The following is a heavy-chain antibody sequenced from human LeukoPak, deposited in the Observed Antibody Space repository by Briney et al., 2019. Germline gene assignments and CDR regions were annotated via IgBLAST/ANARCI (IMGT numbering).Heavy chain of an antibody. Sequence: GGSLRLSCAASGFTFTSYAMSWVRQAPGKRLEWVSAISGSGGSTYYAESVKGRFTISRDNSKNTLYLQMNSLRAEDTAVYYCAKEGSNWNVDYWGQGTLVTVSS. CDR2: ISGSGGST. V-gene: IGHV3-23*01. CDR3: AKEGSNWNVDY. CDR1: GFTFTSYA. D-gene: IGHD1-1*01. J-gene: IGHJ4*02.